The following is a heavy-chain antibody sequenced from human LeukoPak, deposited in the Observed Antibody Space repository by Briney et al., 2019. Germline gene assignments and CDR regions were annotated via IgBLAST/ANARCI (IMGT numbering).Heavy chain of an antibody. CDR1: VGSFSGYY. D-gene: IGHD6-13*01. J-gene: IGHJ4*02. CDR3: ARDEHHLVQGYYFDY. Sequence: SETLSLTCAVYVGSFSGYYWSWIRQPPGKGLEWIGEINHSGSTNYNPSLKSRVTISVDTSKNQFSLKLSSVTAADTAVYYCARDEHHLVQGYYFDYWGQGTLVTVSS. CDR2: INHSGST. V-gene: IGHV4-34*01.